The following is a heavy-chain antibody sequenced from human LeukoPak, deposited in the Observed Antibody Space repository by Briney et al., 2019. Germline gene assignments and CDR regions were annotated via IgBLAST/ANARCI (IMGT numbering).Heavy chain of an antibody. J-gene: IGHJ5*02. V-gene: IGHV1-18*01. D-gene: IGHD2-2*02. CDR3: ARGFRLSAIEDWFDP. CDR2: ISAYNGNT. CDR1: GCTFTSFA. Sequence: ASVRVSCKTSGCTFTSFAINWVRQAPGQGLEWMGWISAYNGNTNYGQILQGRVTMTRDTSISTAYMELSRLRSDDTAVYYCARGFRLSAIEDWFDPWGQGTLVTVSS.